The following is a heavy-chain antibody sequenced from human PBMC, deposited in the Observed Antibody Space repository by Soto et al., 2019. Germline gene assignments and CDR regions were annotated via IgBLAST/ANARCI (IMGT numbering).Heavy chain of an antibody. CDR3: VRGSGEYSNYDQ. V-gene: IGHV3-30-3*01. CDR2: ISYDGGNE. CDR1: GFTFSSYV. Sequence: QVQLVESGGGVVQPGRSLRLSCAASGFTFSSYVMHWVRQAPGKGLEWVAFISYDGGNEYYADSVKGRFTISRDNSKNTLYLQMNGLTAEDTAVYYCVRGSGEYSNYDQWGQGALVTVSS. J-gene: IGHJ5*02. D-gene: IGHD4-4*01.